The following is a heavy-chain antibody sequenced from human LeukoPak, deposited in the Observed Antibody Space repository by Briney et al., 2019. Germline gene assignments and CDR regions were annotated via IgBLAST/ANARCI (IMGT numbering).Heavy chain of an antibody. V-gene: IGHV4-39*07. D-gene: IGHD6-19*01. CDR3: AGERGEEYSSGWYKTNFFYN. J-gene: IGHJ4*02. CDR2: GDYSGGT. Sequence: SETLSLTCTVSGGSISSDDYYWSWIRQPPGKGLEWIASGDYSGGTYFNPSLESRVAISADMSKKQISLKLASVTGADTAVYYCAGERGEEYSSGWYKTNFFYNWGQGIRVTVSS. CDR1: GGSISSDDYY.